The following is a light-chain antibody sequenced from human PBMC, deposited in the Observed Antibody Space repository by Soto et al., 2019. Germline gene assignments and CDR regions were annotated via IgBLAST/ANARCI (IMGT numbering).Light chain of an antibody. CDR3: QQYYSTPLT. J-gene: IGKJ4*01. CDR2: WAS. Sequence: DIVMTQSPDSLAVSLGERATINCKSSQSVLYSSNNKNYLAWYRQKPGQPPKLLIYWASTRESGVPDRFSGSGSGTDFTLTICSRQAEDVAVYYCQQYYSTPLTFGGGTKVEIK. CDR1: QSVLYSSNNKNY. V-gene: IGKV4-1*01.